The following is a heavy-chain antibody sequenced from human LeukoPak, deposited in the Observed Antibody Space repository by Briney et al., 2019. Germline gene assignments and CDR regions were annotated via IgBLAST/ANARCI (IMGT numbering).Heavy chain of an antibody. D-gene: IGHD3-22*01. J-gene: IGHJ4*02. CDR2: MNPNSGNT. V-gene: IGHV1-8*01. CDR3: ARGWNYYDSSGYYDTFDY. Sequence: GASVKVSCKASGYTFTSYDINWVRQATGQGLEWMGWMNPNSGNTGYAQKFQGRVTMTRNASISTAYMELSSLRSEDTAVYYCARGWNYYDSSGYYDTFDYWGQGTLVTVSS. CDR1: GYTFTSYD.